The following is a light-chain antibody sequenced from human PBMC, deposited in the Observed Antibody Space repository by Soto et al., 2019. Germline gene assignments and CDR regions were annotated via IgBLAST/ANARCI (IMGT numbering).Light chain of an antibody. CDR3: QSYDSSLSVV. V-gene: IGLV1-40*01. J-gene: IGLJ3*02. Sequence: QSVLTQPPSVSGAPGQRVTISCTGSSSNIGAGYDVHWYQQLPVTAPKLLIYGNSNRPSGVPDRFSGSKSGTSASLVITGLQAEDEADYYCQSYDSSLSVVFGGGTKLTVL. CDR1: SSNIGAGYD. CDR2: GNS.